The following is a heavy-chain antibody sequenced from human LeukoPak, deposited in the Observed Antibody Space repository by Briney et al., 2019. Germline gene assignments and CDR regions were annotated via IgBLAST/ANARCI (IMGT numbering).Heavy chain of an antibody. CDR3: ARIPTGQRMTAP. CDR2: INHSGSI. J-gene: IGHJ5*02. V-gene: IGHV4-34*01. D-gene: IGHD1-14*01. CDR1: GASFSGYY. Sequence: SETLSLTCAVYGASFSGYYWSWIRQPPGKGLGWIGEINHSGSINYNPSLKSRVTISVDTSKNQFSLKLNSVTAADTAVYYCARIPTGQRMTAPWGQGTLVTVSS.